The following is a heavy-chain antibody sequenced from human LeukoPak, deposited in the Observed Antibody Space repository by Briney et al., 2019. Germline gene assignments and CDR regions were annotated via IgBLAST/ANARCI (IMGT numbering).Heavy chain of an antibody. D-gene: IGHD4-23*01. J-gene: IGHJ4*02. CDR3: ARDYGRWYWIY. CDR2: ISSSGSTI. CDR1: GFTFSDYY. V-gene: IGHV3-11*01. Sequence: PAGTLRLSCAASGFTFSDYYMCWFRQAPRKGLQWVSYISSSGSTIYYADSVKGRFTISRDNAKNSLYLQMNSLTAEDTAVYYCARDYGRWYWIYWGQGALVTVSS.